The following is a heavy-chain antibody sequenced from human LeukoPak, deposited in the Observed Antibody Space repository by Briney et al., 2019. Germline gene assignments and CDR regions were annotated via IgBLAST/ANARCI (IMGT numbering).Heavy chain of an antibody. CDR1: GFTFSSYS. CDR3: ARSKMWPPSFDY. V-gene: IGHV3-23*01. J-gene: IGHJ4*02. D-gene: IGHD2-21*01. CDR2: ITTTGGDT. Sequence: GGSLRLSCAASGFTFSSYSMNWVRQAPGKGLEWVSVITTTGGDTRYADSVKGRFTISRDNSKNTVYLQMNSLRAEDTAVYFCARSKMWPPSFDYWGQGTPVTVSS.